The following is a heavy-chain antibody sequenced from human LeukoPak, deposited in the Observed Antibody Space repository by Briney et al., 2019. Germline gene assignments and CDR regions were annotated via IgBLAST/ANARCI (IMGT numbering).Heavy chain of an antibody. D-gene: IGHD6-25*01. CDR3: AKDGAAPFDY. CDR2: ISGSGGST. V-gene: IGHV3-23*01. J-gene: IGHJ4*02. CDR1: GFTFSSYA. Sequence: GGSLRLSCAASGFTFSSYAMSWVRQAPGKGLEWVSDISGSGGSTYYADSVRGRFTISRDNSKNTLYLQMNSLRAEATAVYYCAKDGAAPFDYWGQGTLVTVSS.